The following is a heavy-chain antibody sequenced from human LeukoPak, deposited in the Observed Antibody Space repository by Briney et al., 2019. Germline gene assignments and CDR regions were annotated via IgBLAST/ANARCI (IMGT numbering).Heavy chain of an antibody. V-gene: IGHV3-30*03. CDR3: ARSPDYRLDY. CDR2: ISYDGSNK. J-gene: IGHJ4*02. Sequence: GGSLRLSCAASGFTFSSCGMHWVRQAPGKGLEWVAVISYDGSNKYYADSVKGRFTISRDNSKNTLYLQMNSLRAEDTAVYYCARSPDYRLDYWGQGTLVTVSS. D-gene: IGHD3-16*01. CDR1: GFTFSSCG.